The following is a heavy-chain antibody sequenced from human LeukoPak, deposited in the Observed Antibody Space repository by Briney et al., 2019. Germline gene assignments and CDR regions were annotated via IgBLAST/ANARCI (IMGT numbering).Heavy chain of an antibody. CDR1: GFPFSSYW. V-gene: IGHV3-7*01. D-gene: IGHD3-10*01. CDR2: IKQDGSEK. CDR3: ARERPNYYGSSYYYYMDV. J-gene: IGHJ6*03. Sequence: GGSLRLSCAASGFPFSSYWMSWVRQAPGKGLEWVANIKQDGSEKYYVDSVKGRFTISRDNAKNSLYLQMNSLRAEDTAVYYCARERPNYYGSSYYYYMDVWGKGTTVTVSS.